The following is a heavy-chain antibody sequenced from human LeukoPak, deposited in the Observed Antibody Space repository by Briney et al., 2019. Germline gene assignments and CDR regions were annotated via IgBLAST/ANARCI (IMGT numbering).Heavy chain of an antibody. CDR1: GFTFSSYS. CDR3: ARDLDNWNYVD. CDR2: ISSSSSYI. Sequence: PGGSLRLSCAASGFTFSSYSMNWVRQAPGKGLEWVSSISSSSSYIYYADSVKGRFTTSRDNAKNSLYLQMNSLRAEDTAVYYCARDLDNWNYVDWGQGTLVTVSS. J-gene: IGHJ4*02. D-gene: IGHD1-7*01. V-gene: IGHV3-21*01.